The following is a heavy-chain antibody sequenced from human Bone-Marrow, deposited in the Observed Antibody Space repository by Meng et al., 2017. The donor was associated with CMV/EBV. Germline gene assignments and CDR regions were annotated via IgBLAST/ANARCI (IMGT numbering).Heavy chain of an antibody. CDR2: IYPGDSDT. J-gene: IGHJ4*02. V-gene: IGHV5-51*01. Sequence: GESLKISCKGSESIFTNDWIAWVRQVPGKGLEWMGIIYPGDSDTRYSPSFRGQVTISADKSISTAYLQWSSLKASDTAMYYCARLAGYKRNFDYWGQGTLVTVSS. CDR1: ESIFTNDW. CDR3: ARLAGYKRNFDY. D-gene: IGHD1-14*01.